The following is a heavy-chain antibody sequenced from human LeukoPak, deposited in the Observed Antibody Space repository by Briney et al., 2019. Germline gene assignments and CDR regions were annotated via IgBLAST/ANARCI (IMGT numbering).Heavy chain of an antibody. CDR3: ARQLYGSDY. CDR1: GVSFSTDY. J-gene: IGHJ4*02. CDR2: VNHSGYT. Sequence: SETLSLTCDVSGVSFSTDYWSWIRQSPEKGLEWIGEVNHSGYTNYNPSLKSRVTISVDTSKNQFSLKLSSVTAADTAVYYCARQLYGSDYWGQGTLVTVSS. V-gene: IGHV4-34*01. D-gene: IGHD4-17*01.